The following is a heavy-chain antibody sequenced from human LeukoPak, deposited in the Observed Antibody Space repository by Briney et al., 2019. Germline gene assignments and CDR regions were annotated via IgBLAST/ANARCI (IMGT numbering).Heavy chain of an antibody. J-gene: IGHJ4*02. D-gene: IGHD3-10*01. V-gene: IGHV3-21*04. CDR1: GFSFSSYR. CDR3: AKVGIDGSGPFDH. CDR2: VSNSGDYI. Sequence: GGSLRLSCAASGFSFSSYRMNWVRQAPGKGLEWVSSVSNSGDYIHYADSVKGRFTISRDNSKNSLYLQMNSLRAGDTAVYYCAKVGIDGSGPFDHWGQGTLVTVSS.